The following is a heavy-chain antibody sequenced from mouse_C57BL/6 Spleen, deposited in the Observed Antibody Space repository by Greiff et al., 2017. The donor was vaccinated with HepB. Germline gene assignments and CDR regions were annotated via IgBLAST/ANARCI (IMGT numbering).Heavy chain of an antibody. V-gene: IGHV3-6*01. CDR3: ARGGHYYGSSYVGFAY. J-gene: IGHJ3*01. CDR2: ISYDGSN. CDR1: GYSITSGYY. Sequence: ESGPGLVKPSQSLSLTCSVTGYSITSGYYWNWIRQFPGNKLEWMGYISYDGSNNYNPSLKNRISITRDTSKNQFFRKLNSVTTEDTATYYGARGGHYYGSSYVGFAYWGQGTLVTVSA. D-gene: IGHD1-1*01.